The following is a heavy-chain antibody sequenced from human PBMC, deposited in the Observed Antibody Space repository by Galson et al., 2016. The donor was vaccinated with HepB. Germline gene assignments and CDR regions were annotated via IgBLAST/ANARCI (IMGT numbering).Heavy chain of an antibody. J-gene: IGHJ6*02. CDR1: GFSFATHW. Sequence: QSGAEVKKPGESLKISCKTSGFSFATHWIAWVRQMPGKGLEGMGIIYAGDSETRYSPPFQGQVTISVDKSTAVAYLQWNSLKASDSAMYYCARQRRNYGMDVWGQGTTVTVSS. CDR3: ARQRRNYGMDV. CDR2: IYAGDSET. V-gene: IGHV5-51*01. D-gene: IGHD1-1*01.